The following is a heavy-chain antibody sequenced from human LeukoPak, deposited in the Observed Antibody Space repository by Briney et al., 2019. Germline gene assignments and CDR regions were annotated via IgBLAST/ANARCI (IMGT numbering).Heavy chain of an antibody. D-gene: IGHD4-17*01. J-gene: IGHJ3*02. V-gene: IGHV3-9*03. CDR1: GFTFDDYA. Sequence: PGGSLRLSCAASGFTFDDYAMHWVRQAPGKGLEWVSGISWNSGSIGYADSVKGRFTISRDNAKNSLYLQMNSLRAEDMALYYCAKDIGDDLTTVNAFDIWGQGTMVTVSS. CDR2: ISWNSGSI. CDR3: AKDIGDDLTTVNAFDI.